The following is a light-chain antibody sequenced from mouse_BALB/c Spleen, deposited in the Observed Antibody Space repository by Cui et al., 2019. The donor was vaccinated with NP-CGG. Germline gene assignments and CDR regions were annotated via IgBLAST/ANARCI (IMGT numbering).Light chain of an antibody. Sequence: QAVVTQESSLTTSPGETVTLTCRSSTGAVTPSNYANWVKEKPDHLFTGLIGGTNNRAPGVPARFSGSLIGDKAALTITGAQTEDEAIYFCALWYTNHWVFGGGTKLTVL. CDR1: TGAVTPSNY. J-gene: IGLJ1*01. CDR3: ALWYTNHWV. V-gene: IGLV1*01. CDR2: GTN.